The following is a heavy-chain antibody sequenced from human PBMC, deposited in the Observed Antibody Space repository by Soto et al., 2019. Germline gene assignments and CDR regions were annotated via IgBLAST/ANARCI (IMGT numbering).Heavy chain of an antibody. CDR2: INSDGSST. CDR1: GFTFSSYW. D-gene: IGHD1-26*01. Sequence: PGGSLRLSCAASGFTFSSYWMHWVRQAPGKGLVWVSRINSDGSSTSYADSVKGRFTISRDNAKNTLYLQMNSLRAEDTALYYCAKEIVGAPGWFNPWGQGTLVTVSS. V-gene: IGHV3-74*01. CDR3: AKEIVGAPGWFNP. J-gene: IGHJ5*02.